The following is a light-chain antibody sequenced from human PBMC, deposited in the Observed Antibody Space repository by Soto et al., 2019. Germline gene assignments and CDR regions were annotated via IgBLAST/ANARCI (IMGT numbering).Light chain of an antibody. V-gene: IGKV4-1*01. CDR3: QQRPNWPRGT. J-gene: IGKJ2*01. CDR1: QSVLYSSNNKNY. CDR2: WAS. Sequence: DIVMTQSPDSLAVSLGERATFNCKSSQSVLYSSNNKNYLAWYQQKPGQPPKLLIYWASTRESGVPDRFSGSGSATDFTLTIGSLLPEDSAVYYCQQRPNWPRGTFGQGTKLEIK.